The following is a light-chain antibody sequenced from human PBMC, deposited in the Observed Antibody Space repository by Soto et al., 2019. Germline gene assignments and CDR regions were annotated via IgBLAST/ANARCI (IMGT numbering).Light chain of an antibody. CDR3: QQYDYLPLT. CDR1: QDITNY. Sequence: DIQMTQSPSSLSASVGDRVTITCQASQDITNYLNWYQQKPGKAPQLLIYDASNLETGVPARFSGSGSGTHFTFTISSLQPEDIATYYCQQYDYLPLTFGGGTKVEIE. J-gene: IGKJ4*01. V-gene: IGKV1-33*01. CDR2: DAS.